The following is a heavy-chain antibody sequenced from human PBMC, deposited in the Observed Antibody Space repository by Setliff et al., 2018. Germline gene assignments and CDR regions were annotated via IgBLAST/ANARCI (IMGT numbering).Heavy chain of an antibody. V-gene: IGHV4-38-2*02. D-gene: IGHD6-6*01. CDR2: IYHSGST. CDR1: GYSISSGYY. J-gene: IGHJ4*02. Sequence: SQTLSLTCAVSGYSISSGYYWGWIRQPPGKGLEWIGSIYHSGSTYYNPSLKSRVTISVDTSKNQFSLKLSSVTAADTAVYYCARETSAARLWGPFDYWGQGTLVTVSS. CDR3: ARETSAARLWGPFDY.